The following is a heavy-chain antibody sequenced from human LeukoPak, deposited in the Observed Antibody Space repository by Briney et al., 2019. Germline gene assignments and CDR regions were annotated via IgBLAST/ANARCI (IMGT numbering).Heavy chain of an antibody. CDR2: IYYSGST. CDR3: ARDLLTGNWFDP. D-gene: IGHD7-27*01. Sequence: SETLSLTCTISGGSISSGGYYWSWIRQHPGKGLEWIGYIYYSGSTYYNPSLKSRVTISVDTSKNQFSLKLSSVTAADTAVYYCARDLLTGNWFDPWGQGTLVTVSS. J-gene: IGHJ5*02. V-gene: IGHV4-31*03. CDR1: GGSISSGGYY.